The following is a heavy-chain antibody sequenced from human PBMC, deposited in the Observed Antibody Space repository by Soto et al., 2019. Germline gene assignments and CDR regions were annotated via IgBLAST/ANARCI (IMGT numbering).Heavy chain of an antibody. J-gene: IGHJ3*02. Sequence: ASVKVSCTASGYTFTSYDINWVRQATGQGLEWMGWMNPNSGNTGYAQKFQGRVTMTRNTSISTAYMELSSLRSEDTAVYYCARGTYYYDSSGYFSFDIWGQGTMVTVSS. V-gene: IGHV1-8*01. CDR1: GYTFTSYD. CDR3: ARGTYYYDSSGYFSFDI. CDR2: MNPNSGNT. D-gene: IGHD3-22*01.